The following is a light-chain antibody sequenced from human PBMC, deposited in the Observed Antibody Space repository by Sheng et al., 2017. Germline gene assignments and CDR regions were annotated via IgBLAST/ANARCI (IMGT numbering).Light chain of an antibody. V-gene: IGKV2-28*01. CDR3: MQALQSRT. CDR1: ESVLHTNGYNY. Sequence: VMTQSPLSLSVTPGEPASISCRSSESVLHTNGYNYVDWYLQKPGRSPQLLIFWGSKRASGVSARFIGSGTGTDFTLRITRVEPDDVGVYYCMQALQSRTFGPGTYSGSQT. J-gene: IGKJ3*01. CDR2: WGS.